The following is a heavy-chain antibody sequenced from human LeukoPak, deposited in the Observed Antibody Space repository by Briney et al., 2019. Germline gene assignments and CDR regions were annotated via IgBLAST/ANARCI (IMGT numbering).Heavy chain of an antibody. CDR2: IKQDGSEK. CDR3: ARFGGSSSLDY. CDR1: GFTFSSYW. V-gene: IGHV3-7*01. D-gene: IGHD6-6*01. J-gene: IGHJ4*02. Sequence: GGSLRLSCAASGFTFSSYWMSWVRQAPGKGLEWVANIKQDGSEKYYVDSVKGRFTISRDNAKTSLYLQMNSLRAEDTAVYYCARFGGSSSLDYWGQGTLVTVSS.